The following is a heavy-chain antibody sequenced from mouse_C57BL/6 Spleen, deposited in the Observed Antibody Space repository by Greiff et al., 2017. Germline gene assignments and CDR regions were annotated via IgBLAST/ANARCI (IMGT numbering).Heavy chain of an antibody. J-gene: IGHJ2*01. Sequence: VQLQQSGAELVRPGASVKLSCTASGFNIKDDYMHWVKQRPEQGLEWIGWIDPEDGDTEYAPKFQGKATITADTSSNTAYLQLSSLTSEDTAVYYWTSCYGSKGGQGTTLTVSA. CDR3: TSCYGSK. V-gene: IGHV14-4*01. CDR1: GFNIKDDY. CDR2: IDPEDGDT. D-gene: IGHD1-1*01.